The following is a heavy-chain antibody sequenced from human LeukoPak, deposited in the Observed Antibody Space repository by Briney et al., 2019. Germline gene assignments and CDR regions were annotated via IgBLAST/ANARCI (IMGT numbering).Heavy chain of an antibody. J-gene: IGHJ3*02. V-gene: IGHV3-7*01. D-gene: IGHD3-22*01. CDR1: GFTFSSYW. CDR3: ARNGGDYYDSSGYYTDDAFDI. Sequence: GGSLRLSCAASGFTFSSYWMSWVRQAPGKGLEWVANIKQDGSEKYYVDSVKGRFTISRDNAKNSLYLQMNSLRAEDTAVYYCARNGGDYYDSSGYYTDDAFDIWGQGTMVTVSS. CDR2: IKQDGSEK.